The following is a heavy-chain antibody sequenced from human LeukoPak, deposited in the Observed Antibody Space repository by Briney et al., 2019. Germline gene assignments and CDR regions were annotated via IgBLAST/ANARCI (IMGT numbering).Heavy chain of an antibody. CDR3: ASRKMATILYYYYYMDV. V-gene: IGHV1-69*01. Sequence: SVKVSCKASGGTFSSYTISWVRQAPGQGLEWMGGIIPIFGTANYAQKFQGRVTITADESTSTAYMELSSLRSEDTAVYYCASRKMATILYYYYYMDVWGKGTTVTVSS. D-gene: IGHD5-24*01. J-gene: IGHJ6*03. CDR2: IIPIFGTA. CDR1: GGTFSSYT.